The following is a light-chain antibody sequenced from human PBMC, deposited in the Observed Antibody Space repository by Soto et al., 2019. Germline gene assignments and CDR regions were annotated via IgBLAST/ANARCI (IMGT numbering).Light chain of an antibody. Sequence: DIQLTQSPSFLSASVGDRVTITCRASQGISSYLAWYQQKPGKAPKLLIYAASTLKSGVPSRFSGSGSGTEFTLTISLLQPEDFATYYCQQLNSYTFGQGTKLEIK. J-gene: IGKJ2*01. V-gene: IGKV1-9*01. CDR3: QQLNSYT. CDR1: QGISSY. CDR2: AAS.